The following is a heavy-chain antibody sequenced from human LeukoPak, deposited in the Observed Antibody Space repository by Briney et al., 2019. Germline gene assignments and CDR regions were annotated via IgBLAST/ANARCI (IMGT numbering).Heavy chain of an antibody. D-gene: IGHD4-11*01. J-gene: IGHJ5*02. CDR3: AKVGTIETTEELNWFDP. Sequence: GGSLRLSCAASGFTFSSYAMIWVRQAPGKGLEWVSIISSSGDSTYYADSVKGRFTFFRDNSKNTLSLQMSSLGADDTAVYYCAKVGTIETTEELNWFDPWGQGTLVTVSS. CDR2: ISSSGDST. V-gene: IGHV3-23*01. CDR1: GFTFSSYA.